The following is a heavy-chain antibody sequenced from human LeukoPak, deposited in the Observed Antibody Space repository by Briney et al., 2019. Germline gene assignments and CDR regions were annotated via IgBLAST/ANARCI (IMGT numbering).Heavy chain of an antibody. CDR2: IYYSGST. D-gene: IGHD2-15*01. CDR1: GGSISSSSYY. J-gene: IGHJ5*02. Sequence: SETLSLTCTVSGGSISSSSYYWGWIRQPPGKGLEWIVSIYYSGSTYYNPSLKSRVTISVDTSKNQFSLKLSSVTAADTAVYYCARHSRYCSGGSCLNWFDPWGQGTLVTVSS. CDR3: ARHSRYCSGGSCLNWFDP. V-gene: IGHV4-39*01.